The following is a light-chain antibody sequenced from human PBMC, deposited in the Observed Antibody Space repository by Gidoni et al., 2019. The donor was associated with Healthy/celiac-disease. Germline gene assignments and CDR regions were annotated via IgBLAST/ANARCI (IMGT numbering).Light chain of an antibody. V-gene: IGKV2-28*01. CDR2: LGS. Sequence: DIVMTQSPLSLPVTPGEPASIYCRSSQSLLHSNGYNYLDWYLQKPGQSPQLLIYLGSTRASGVPDRFSGSGSGTDFTLKISRVEAEDVGVYYCMQALQTWTFGQGTKVEIK. CDR3: MQALQTWT. J-gene: IGKJ1*01. CDR1: QSLLHSNGYNY.